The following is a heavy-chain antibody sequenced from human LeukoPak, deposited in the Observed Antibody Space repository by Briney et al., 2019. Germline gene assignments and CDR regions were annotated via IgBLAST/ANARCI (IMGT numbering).Heavy chain of an antibody. V-gene: IGHV3-11*01. CDR3: ARESSYSFPS. CDR2: ISSGGTSI. D-gene: IGHD2-15*01. Sequence: GGSLGLSCAASGFTFSGYFMGWIRQAPGKGLEWISYISSGGTSIYYADSVKGRFTISRDNAKNSLYLQMNSPRADDTAVYYCARESSYSFPSWGQGTLVTVSS. CDR1: GFTFSGYF. J-gene: IGHJ5*02.